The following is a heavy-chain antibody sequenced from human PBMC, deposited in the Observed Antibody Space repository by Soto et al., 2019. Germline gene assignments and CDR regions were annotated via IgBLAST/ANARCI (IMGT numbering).Heavy chain of an antibody. CDR1: GFTFPNYA. CDR2: ISASGGLK. Sequence: GGSLRLPCAASGFTFPNYAMTWVRQTPGKGLEWVSGISASGGLKYYAGALQGRFTVSRDNSKDILYLQMDNLGDGDTALYFCAREVGAPAGLADPCGQGTQVTVSS. V-gene: IGHV3-23*01. D-gene: IGHD1-26*01. J-gene: IGHJ5*02. CDR3: AREVGAPAGLADP.